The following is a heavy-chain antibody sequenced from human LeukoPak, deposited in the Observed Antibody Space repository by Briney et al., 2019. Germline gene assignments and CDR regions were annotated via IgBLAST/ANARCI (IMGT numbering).Heavy chain of an antibody. Sequence: GASVKVSCKASGGTFSSYAISWVRQAAGQGLEWMGGIIPIFGTANYAQKFQGRVTITTDESTSTAYMELSSLRSEDTAVYYCARDLAARLSGYYYMDVWGKGTTVTVSS. CDR1: GGTFSSYA. CDR2: IIPIFGTA. D-gene: IGHD6-6*01. V-gene: IGHV1-69*05. J-gene: IGHJ6*03. CDR3: ARDLAARLSGYYYMDV.